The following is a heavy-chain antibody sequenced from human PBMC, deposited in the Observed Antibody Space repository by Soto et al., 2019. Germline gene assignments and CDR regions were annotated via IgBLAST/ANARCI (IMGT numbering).Heavy chain of an antibody. V-gene: IGHV1-18*01. CDR1: GGTFSSYT. CDR3: ARSQPITIFGVVSNWFDP. J-gene: IGHJ5*02. D-gene: IGHD3-3*01. Sequence: GASVKVSCKASGGTFSSYTISWVRQAPGQGLEWMGRISAYNGITNYAQKLQGRVTMTTDTSTSTAYMELRSLRSDDTAVYYCARSQPITIFGVVSNWFDPWGQGTLVTVSS. CDR2: ISAYNGIT.